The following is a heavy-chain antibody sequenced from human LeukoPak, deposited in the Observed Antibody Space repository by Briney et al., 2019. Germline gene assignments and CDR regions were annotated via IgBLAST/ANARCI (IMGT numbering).Heavy chain of an antibody. Sequence: GGSLRLSCAASGFTFSSYSMNWVRQAPGKGLEWVLVIYTGGTTYYADSVKGRFTISRDNSKNTLYLQMNSLRAEDTAVYYCARDVAAPGGVYFDYWGQGTLVTVSS. CDR2: IYTGGTT. D-gene: IGHD3-16*01. V-gene: IGHV3-66*01. J-gene: IGHJ4*02. CDR1: GFTFSSYS. CDR3: ARDVAAPGGVYFDY.